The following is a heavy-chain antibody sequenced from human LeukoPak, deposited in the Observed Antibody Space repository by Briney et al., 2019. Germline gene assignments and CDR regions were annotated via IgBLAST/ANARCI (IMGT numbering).Heavy chain of an antibody. CDR3: ASRRYYYGSGTFDY. Sequence: GASVTVSCTASGGTLSSYAISWVRQAPGQGLEWMGGIIPIFGTANYAQKFQGRVTITADESTSTAYMELSSLRSEDTAVYYCASRRYYYGSGTFDYWGQGTLVTVSS. CDR2: IIPIFGTA. D-gene: IGHD3-10*01. CDR1: GGTLSSYA. V-gene: IGHV1-69*13. J-gene: IGHJ4*02.